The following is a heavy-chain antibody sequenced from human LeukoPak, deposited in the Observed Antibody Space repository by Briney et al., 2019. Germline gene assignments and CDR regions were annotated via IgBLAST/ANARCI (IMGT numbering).Heavy chain of an antibody. CDR3: ARVYSSGWYADWYFDL. CDR2: INHSGST. D-gene: IGHD6-19*01. Sequence: PSETLSLTCAVYGGSFSGYYWSWIRQPPGKGLEWIGEINHSGSTNYNPSLKSRVTISVDTSKNQFSLKLSSVTAADTAVYYCARVYSSGWYADWYFDLWGRGTLVTVSS. CDR1: GGSFSGYY. J-gene: IGHJ2*01. V-gene: IGHV4-34*01.